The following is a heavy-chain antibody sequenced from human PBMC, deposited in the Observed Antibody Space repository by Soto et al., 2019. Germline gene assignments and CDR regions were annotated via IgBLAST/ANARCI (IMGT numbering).Heavy chain of an antibody. J-gene: IGHJ6*02. CDR1: GGTFSSYA. Sequence: SVKVSCKASGGTFSSYAISWVRQAPGQGLECMGGIIPIFGTANYAQKFQGRVTITADESTSTAYMELSSLRSEDTAVYYCARAEYRSSSWNLKFYHGMDVWGQGTTVTVSS. V-gene: IGHV1-69*13. CDR2: IIPIFGTA. CDR3: ARAEYRSSSWNLKFYHGMDV. D-gene: IGHD6-6*01.